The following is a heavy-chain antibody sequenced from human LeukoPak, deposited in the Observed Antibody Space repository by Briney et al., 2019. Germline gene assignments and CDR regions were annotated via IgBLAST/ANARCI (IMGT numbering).Heavy chain of an antibody. V-gene: IGHV1-8*01. CDR3: ARVTITPEGYYYYYMDV. Sequence: ASVKVSCKASGYTFTSYDINWVRQATGQGLEWMGWMNPNSGNTGYAQKFQGRVTMTRNTSISTAYMELSSLRSEDTAVYYCARVTITPEGYYYYYMDVWGKGTTVTISS. CDR1: GYTFTSYD. J-gene: IGHJ6*03. CDR2: MNPNSGNT. D-gene: IGHD5-12*01.